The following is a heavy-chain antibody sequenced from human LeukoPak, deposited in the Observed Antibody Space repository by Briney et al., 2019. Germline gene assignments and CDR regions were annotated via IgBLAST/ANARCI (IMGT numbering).Heavy chain of an antibody. CDR2: IYPGDSDT. CDR1: GYSFTNYW. V-gene: IGHV5-51*01. Sequence: GESLKISCKGSGYSFTNYWIGWVRQMPGKGLEWMGIIYPGDSDTRYSPSFQGQVTISADKSISTAYLQWSSLKASDTAMYYCARSYYDFWSGYPDSFDYWGQGTLVTVSS. D-gene: IGHD3-3*01. J-gene: IGHJ4*02. CDR3: ARSYYDFWSGYPDSFDY.